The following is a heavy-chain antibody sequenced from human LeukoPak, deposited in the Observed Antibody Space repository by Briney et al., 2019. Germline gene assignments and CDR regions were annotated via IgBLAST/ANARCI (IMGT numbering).Heavy chain of an antibody. CDR3: ARGDSSSWRNYFDY. V-gene: IGHV1-18*01. Sequence: ASVKVSCKASGYTFTSYDINWVRQATGQGLEWMGWISAYNGNTNYAQKLQGRVTMTTDTSTSTAYMELRSLRSDDTAVYYCARGDSSSWRNYFDYWGQGTLVTVSS. CDR2: ISAYNGNT. CDR1: GYTFTSYD. J-gene: IGHJ4*02. D-gene: IGHD6-13*01.